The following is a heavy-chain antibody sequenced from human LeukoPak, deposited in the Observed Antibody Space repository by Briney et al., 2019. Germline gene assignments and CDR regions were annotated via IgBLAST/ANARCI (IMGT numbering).Heavy chain of an antibody. V-gene: IGHV3-23*01. J-gene: IGHJ3*02. CDR3: AKAGYYYDSSGYCPMGGAFDI. D-gene: IGHD3-22*01. Sequence: GRSLRLSCAASGFTFSSYAMSWVRQAPGKGLEWVSAISGSGGSTYYADSVKGRFTISRDNSKNTLYLQMNSLRAEDTAVYYCAKAGYYYDSSGYCPMGGAFDIWGQGTMVTVSS. CDR1: GFTFSSYA. CDR2: ISGSGGST.